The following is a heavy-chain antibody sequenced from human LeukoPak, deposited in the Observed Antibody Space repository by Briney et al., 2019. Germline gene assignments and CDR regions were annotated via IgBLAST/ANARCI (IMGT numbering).Heavy chain of an antibody. CDR2: IYYSGST. CDR3: ARAPKGDPRIIFDY. J-gene: IGHJ4*02. Sequence: KPSQTLSPTCTVSGGSISSYYWNWIRQPPGKGLEWIGYIYYSGSTNHNPSLKSRVTISVDTSKNQFSLKLSSVTAADTAVYYCARAPKGDPRIIFDYWGQGTLVTVSS. D-gene: IGHD3-16*01. CDR1: GGSISSYY. V-gene: IGHV4-59*08.